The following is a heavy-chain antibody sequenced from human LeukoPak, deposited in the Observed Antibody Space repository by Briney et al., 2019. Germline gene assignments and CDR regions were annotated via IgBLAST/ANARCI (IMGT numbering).Heavy chain of an antibody. J-gene: IGHJ4*02. CDR2: IIPIFGTA. CDR3: ARDYDYVPDY. CDR1: GGTFSSYA. V-gene: IGHV1-69*13. Sequence: ASVTVSCKASGGTFSSYAISWVRQAPGQGLEWMGGIIPIFGTANYAQKFQGRVTITADESTSTAYMELSSLRSDDTAVYYCARDYDYVPDYWGQGTLVTVAS. D-gene: IGHD3-16*01.